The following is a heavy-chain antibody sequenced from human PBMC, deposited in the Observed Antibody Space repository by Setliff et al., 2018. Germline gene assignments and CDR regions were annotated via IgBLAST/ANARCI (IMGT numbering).Heavy chain of an antibody. V-gene: IGHV4-39*02. CDR1: GGSINNNNFY. J-gene: IGHJ4*02. Sequence: SETLSLTCNVSGGSINNNNFYWGWIRQPPGKGLEWIGSTYYTGTTYYNPSLKSRVSMSVHTSEHQVSLKLNSVTATDTAVYYCARDLGHGGDSDYWGQGILVTVSS. CDR2: TYYTGTT. CDR3: ARDLGHGGDSDY. D-gene: IGHD2-21*02.